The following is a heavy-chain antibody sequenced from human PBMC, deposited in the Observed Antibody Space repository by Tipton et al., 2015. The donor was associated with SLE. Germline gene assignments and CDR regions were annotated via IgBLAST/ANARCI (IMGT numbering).Heavy chain of an antibody. CDR1: GFRFDEYA. CDR2: ITWNSGSA. J-gene: IGHJ6*02. CDR3: AKDSEYILRYYYYMDV. V-gene: IGHV3-9*01. D-gene: IGHD2/OR15-2a*01. Sequence: SLRLSCVASGFRFDEYAMHWVRQAPGKGLEWVSGITWNSGSADYADSVKGRFTISRDNAKNSLYLQMNSLRPEDTALYYCAKDSEYILRYYYYMDVWGQGTTVTVSS.